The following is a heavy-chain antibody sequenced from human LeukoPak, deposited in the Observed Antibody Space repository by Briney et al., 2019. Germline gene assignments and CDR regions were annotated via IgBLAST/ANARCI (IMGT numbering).Heavy chain of an antibody. CDR2: ISGSGTTT. D-gene: IGHD3-22*01. Sequence: GGPLRLSCAASGFTFTSYAMSWVRQAPGKGLEWISIISGSGTTTYYADSVKGRFTISRDNSKNTLYLQMNSLRAEDTAVYYCAKRGYSDSRPQYYFEYWGQGTLVTVSS. CDR1: GFTFTSYA. CDR3: AKRGYSDSRPQYYFEY. J-gene: IGHJ4*02. V-gene: IGHV3-23*01.